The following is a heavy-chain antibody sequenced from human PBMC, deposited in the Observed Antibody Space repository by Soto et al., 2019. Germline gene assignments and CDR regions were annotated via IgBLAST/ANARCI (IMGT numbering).Heavy chain of an antibody. CDR3: ARDAHYGSGYDY. CDR1: GYTFTSYG. CDR2: IIPIFGTA. V-gene: IGHV1-69*13. Sequence: GASVKVSCKASGYTFTSYGISWVRQAPGQGLELMGGIIPIFGTANYAQKFQGRLTITADESTGTAYMELSSLRSEDTAVYYCARDAHYGSGYDYWGQGTLVTVSS. D-gene: IGHD2-15*01. J-gene: IGHJ4*02.